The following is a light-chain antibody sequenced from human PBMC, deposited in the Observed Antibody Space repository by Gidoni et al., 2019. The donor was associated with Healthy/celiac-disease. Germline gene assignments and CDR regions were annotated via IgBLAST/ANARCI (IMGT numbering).Light chain of an antibody. V-gene: IGLV2-8*01. Sequence: QSALTQPPSASGTPGQAVTISCTGTSSDVGGYNYVSWYQQNPGKAPKLIIYEVSKRPSGVPDRFSGSKSGNTASLTVSGLQAEDEADYYCSSYAGSNNWGVFGTGTKVTV. CDR3: SSYAGSNNWGV. CDR2: EVS. J-gene: IGLJ1*01. CDR1: SSDVGGYNY.